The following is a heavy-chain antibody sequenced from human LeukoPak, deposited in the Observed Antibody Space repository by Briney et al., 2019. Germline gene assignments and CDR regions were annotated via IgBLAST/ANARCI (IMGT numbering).Heavy chain of an antibody. V-gene: IGHV3-21*01. CDR2: ISSTSSYI. CDR1: GFTFNTYS. Sequence: PGGSLRLSCAASGFTFNTYSMDWVRQAPGKGLEWVSSISSTSSYIYYADSVKGRFTISRDNAKNSLYLQMNSLRAEDTAVYYCARDKLVGATPFDYWGRGTLVTVSS. D-gene: IGHD1-26*01. CDR3: ARDKLVGATPFDY. J-gene: IGHJ4*02.